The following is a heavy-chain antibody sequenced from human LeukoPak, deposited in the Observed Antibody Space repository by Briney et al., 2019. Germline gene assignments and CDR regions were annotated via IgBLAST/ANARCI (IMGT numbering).Heavy chain of an antibody. CDR3: ARGTGYSSGWSHY. CDR1: GGSFSGYY. Sequence: SETLSLTCAVYGGSFSGYYWSWIRQPPGKGLEWIGEINHSRSTNYNPSLKSRVTISVDTSKNQFSLKLSSVTAADTAVYYCARGTGYSSGWSHYWGQGTLVTVSS. CDR2: INHSRST. V-gene: IGHV4-34*01. J-gene: IGHJ4*02. D-gene: IGHD6-19*01.